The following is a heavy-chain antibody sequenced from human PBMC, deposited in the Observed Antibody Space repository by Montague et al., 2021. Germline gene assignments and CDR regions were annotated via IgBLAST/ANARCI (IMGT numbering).Heavy chain of an antibody. J-gene: IGHJ3*02. CDR3: ASYSTRGWPLGALDI. CDR1: GGSMSSYY. D-gene: IGHD6-13*01. Sequence: SETLSLTCTVSGGSMSSYYWSWIRQPPGKGLEWIGYIYYSGSTNSNPSLKSRVTIAVDTSKNQFSLKLSSVTAPDTAVYYCASYSTRGWPLGALDIWGQGTMVTVSS. V-gene: IGHV4-59*01. CDR2: IYYSGST.